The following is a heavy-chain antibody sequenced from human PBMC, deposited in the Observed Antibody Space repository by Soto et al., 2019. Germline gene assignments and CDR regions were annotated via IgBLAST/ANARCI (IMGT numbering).Heavy chain of an antibody. CDR1: GFIVPSYT. D-gene: IGHD6-19*01. CDR3: ARDRKIAVAGTSNYFYYGLDV. V-gene: IGHV3-21*01. CDR2: ISGSSTYI. J-gene: IGHJ6*02. Sequence: EVQLVESGGGLVKPGGSLRLSCAASGFIVPSYTVNWVRQAPGKGREWVSSISGSSTYIYYADSVKGRFTISRDNAKNSLSLQLNSLRAEDTAVYYCARDRKIAVAGTSNYFYYGLDVWGQGTTVTVSS.